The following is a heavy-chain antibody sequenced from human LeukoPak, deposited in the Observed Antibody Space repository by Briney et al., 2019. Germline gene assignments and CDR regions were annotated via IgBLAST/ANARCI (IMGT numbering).Heavy chain of an antibody. J-gene: IGHJ4*02. Sequence: SETLSLTCTVSGGSIRSSYYYWGWIRQPPGKGLEWIGSIYDSGSTYYNPSLKRRVTISVDTSKNQFSLKLSSVTAADTAVYYCASSADTAMVSGVGYWGQGTLVTVSS. CDR2: IYDSGST. CDR1: GGSIRSSYYY. V-gene: IGHV4-39*07. CDR3: ASSADTAMVSGVGY. D-gene: IGHD5-18*01.